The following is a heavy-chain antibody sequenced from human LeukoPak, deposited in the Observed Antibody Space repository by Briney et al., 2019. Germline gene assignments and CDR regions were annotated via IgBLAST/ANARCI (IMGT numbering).Heavy chain of an antibody. D-gene: IGHD2-2*01. Sequence: PGGSLRLSCAASGFTFRSYGMHWVRQAPGKELEGLTVISYDGRNESSADTVKGRFTLSRDNSKNTLHLQMNSLRADATAVYYCAKDLLVVPSFDYWGQGSLVTVSS. CDR2: ISYDGRNE. CDR1: GFTFRSYG. V-gene: IGHV3-30*18. J-gene: IGHJ4*02. CDR3: AKDLLVVPSFDY.